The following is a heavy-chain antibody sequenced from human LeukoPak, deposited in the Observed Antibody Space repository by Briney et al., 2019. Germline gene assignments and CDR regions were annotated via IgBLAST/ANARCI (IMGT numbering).Heavy chain of an antibody. V-gene: IGHV3-23*01. CDR1: GFTFSNYA. Sequence: PGGSLRLSCAASGFTFSNYAMSWVRQAPGKGLEWVSSINGRGGSTYYADSVKGRFTISRDNSKNTLYLQMNSLRAEDTAVYYCAKLVGGYYYPVGYWGQGTLVTVSS. CDR2: INGRGGST. J-gene: IGHJ4*02. CDR3: AKLVGGYYYPVGY. D-gene: IGHD3-22*01.